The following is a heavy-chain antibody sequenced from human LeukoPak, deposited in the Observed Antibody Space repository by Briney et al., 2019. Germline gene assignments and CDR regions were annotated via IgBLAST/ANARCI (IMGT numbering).Heavy chain of an antibody. D-gene: IGHD2-2*01. Sequence: GGSLRLSCAASGFTFDDYAMHWVRQAPGKGLEWVSGISWNSGSIGYADSVKGRFTISRDNAKNSLYLQMNSLRSEDTAVYYCAREPRYCSSTSCYAGAATNMDVWGKGTTVTVSS. V-gene: IGHV3-9*01. CDR3: AREPRYCSSTSCYAGAATNMDV. CDR2: ISWNSGSI. CDR1: GFTFDDYA. J-gene: IGHJ6*03.